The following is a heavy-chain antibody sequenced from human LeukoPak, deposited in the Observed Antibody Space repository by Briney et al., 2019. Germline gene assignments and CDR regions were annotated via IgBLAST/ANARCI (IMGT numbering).Heavy chain of an antibody. V-gene: IGHV3-23*01. CDR2: VRSSGSDT. J-gene: IGHJ4*02. Sequence: GGSLRLSCAASGVTFSTYAMSWVRQAPGKGLEWGSAVRSSGSDTYYADSVKGQFTISRDNSKNTLPLQMNSLRAEDTAIYCCAKTSRVNSAYDSPFDYWGQGTLVTLSS. CDR1: GVTFSTYA. D-gene: IGHD5-12*01. CDR3: AKTSRVNSAYDSPFDY.